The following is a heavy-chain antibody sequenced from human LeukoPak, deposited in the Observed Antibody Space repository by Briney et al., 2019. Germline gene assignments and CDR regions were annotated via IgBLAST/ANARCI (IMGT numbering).Heavy chain of an antibody. J-gene: IGHJ4*02. V-gene: IGHV1-2*02. D-gene: IGHD1-26*01. Sequence: ASVKVSCKASGYTFTGYYMPWVRQAPGQGLEWMGWINPNSGGTNYAQKFQGRVTMTRDTSISTAYMELSRLRSDDTAVYYCARAGSYKDFYYFDYWGQGTLVTVSS. CDR3: ARAGSYKDFYYFDY. CDR2: INPNSGGT. CDR1: GYTFTGYY.